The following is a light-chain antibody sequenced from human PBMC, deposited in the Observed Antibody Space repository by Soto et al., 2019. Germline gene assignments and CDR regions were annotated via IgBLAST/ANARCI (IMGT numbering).Light chain of an antibody. CDR3: GSYTSYSPYV. J-gene: IGLJ1*01. CDR2: EVS. CDR1: SSDVGSYNR. V-gene: IGLV2-18*02. Sequence: QSVLTQPPSVSGSPGQSVTISCTGTSSDVGSYNRVSWYQQPPGTVPKLIIYEVSNRPSGVPDRFSGSKSGNTASLTISGLQAEDEADYYCGSYTSYSPYVFGTGTQLTVL.